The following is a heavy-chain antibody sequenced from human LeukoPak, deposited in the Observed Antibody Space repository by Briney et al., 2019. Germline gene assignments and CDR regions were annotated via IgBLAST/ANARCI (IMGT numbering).Heavy chain of an antibody. CDR3: ARDIVVVPAAINLSNWFDP. D-gene: IGHD2-2*01. Sequence: GGSLGLSCAAPGFTFSDYYMSWIRQAPGKGLEWVSYISSSSSYTNYADSVKGRFTISRDNAKNSLYLQMNSLRAEDTAVYYCARDIVVVPAAINLSNWFDPWGQGTLITVSS. V-gene: IGHV3-11*05. J-gene: IGHJ5*02. CDR1: GFTFSDYY. CDR2: ISSSSSYT.